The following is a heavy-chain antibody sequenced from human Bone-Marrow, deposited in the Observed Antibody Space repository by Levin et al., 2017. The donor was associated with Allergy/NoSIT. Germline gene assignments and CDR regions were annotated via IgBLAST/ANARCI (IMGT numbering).Heavy chain of an antibody. V-gene: IGHV3-23*01. Sequence: GASVKVSCAASGFTFSSYAMSWVRQAPGKGLEWVSTISGSGGSTYYADSVKGRFTISRDNSKNTLYLQMNSLRAEDTAVYYCARYTQTGDEGYWGQGTLVTVSS. CDR2: ISGSGGST. J-gene: IGHJ4*02. D-gene: IGHD7-27*01. CDR1: GFTFSSYA. CDR3: ARYTQTGDEGY.